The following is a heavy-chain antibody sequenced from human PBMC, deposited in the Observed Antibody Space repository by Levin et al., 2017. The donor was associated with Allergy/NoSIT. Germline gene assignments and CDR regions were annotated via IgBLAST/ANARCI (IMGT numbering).Heavy chain of an antibody. Sequence: TGGSLRLSCAASDFSFSSYWMTWVRQAPGKGLEWVAHINQDGSEKYYVDSVKGRFTISRDNAKKSMYLQMNSLRAEDTAVYYCAKGGGMGSAVVHLDYWGQGTLVTVSS. J-gene: IGHJ4*02. CDR1: DFSFSSYW. D-gene: IGHD5-18*01. CDR2: INQDGSEK. CDR3: AKGGGMGSAVVHLDY. V-gene: IGHV3-7*04.